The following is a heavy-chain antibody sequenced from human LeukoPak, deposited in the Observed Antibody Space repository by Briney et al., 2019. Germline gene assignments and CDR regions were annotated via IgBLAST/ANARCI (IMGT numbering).Heavy chain of an antibody. J-gene: IGHJ4*02. D-gene: IGHD1-20*01. CDR3: ASSPGITGTTHGY. V-gene: IGHV4-59*08. CDR2: IYYSGST. Sequence: PSETLSLTCTVSGGSISSYYWSWIRQPPGKGLEWIGYIYYSGSTNYNPSLKSRVTISVDTSVNQFSLKLSSVTAADTAVYYCASSPGITGTTHGYWGQGTLVTVSS. CDR1: GGSISSYY.